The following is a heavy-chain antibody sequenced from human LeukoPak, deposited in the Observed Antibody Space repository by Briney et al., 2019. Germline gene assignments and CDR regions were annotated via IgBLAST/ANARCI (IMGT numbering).Heavy chain of an antibody. CDR1: GVTPTDYY. J-gene: IGHJ4*02. CDR3: ARVEGDCSSTSCYLFDY. V-gene: IGHV3-11*06. Sequence: GCLRLSCAPSGVTPTDYYMRSSRQAPRGRLGWGLYISISSSYTNYTDSVKGRFTISRDNAKNSLYLQMNSLRAADTAVYDCARVEGDCSSTSCYLFDYWGQGTLVTVSS. CDR2: ISISSSYT. D-gene: IGHD2-2*01.